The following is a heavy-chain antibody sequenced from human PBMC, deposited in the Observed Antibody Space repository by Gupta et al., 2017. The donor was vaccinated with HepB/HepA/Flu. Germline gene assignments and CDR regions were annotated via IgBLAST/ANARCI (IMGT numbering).Heavy chain of an antibody. CDR1: GFTFSSHS. CDR2: ISSYSSTI. Sequence: EVQLVESGGGLVQPGGSLSLSCAGSGFTFSSHSMNWVRQAPGKGLEWVSYISSYSSTIYYADSVKGRFTISRDNAKNSLYLQMSSLRDEDTAVYYCARETRIVGATGGYYYYMDVWGKGTTVTVSS. J-gene: IGHJ6*03. D-gene: IGHD1-26*01. CDR3: ARETRIVGATGGYYYYMDV. V-gene: IGHV3-48*02.